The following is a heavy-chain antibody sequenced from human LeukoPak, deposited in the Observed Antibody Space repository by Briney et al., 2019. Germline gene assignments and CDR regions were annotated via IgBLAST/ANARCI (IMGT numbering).Heavy chain of an antibody. CDR3: ARIGYCTSSSCYTSYYYYYMDV. CDR2: IYYSGST. CDR1: GGSISSGDYF. V-gene: IGHV4-30-4*08. D-gene: IGHD2-2*02. Sequence: SETLSLTCTVSGGSISSGDYFWSWISQPPGKGLEWIGYIYYSGSTYYNPSLKSRVTISVDTSKNQFSLKLSSVTAADTAVYYCARIGYCTSSSCYTSYYYYYMDVWGKGTTVTVSS. J-gene: IGHJ6*03.